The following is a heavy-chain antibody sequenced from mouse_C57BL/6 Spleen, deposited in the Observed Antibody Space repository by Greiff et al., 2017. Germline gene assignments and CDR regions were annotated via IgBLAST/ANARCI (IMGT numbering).Heavy chain of an antibody. CDR3: ARRGYDGPFAY. Sequence: QVQLQQPGAELVKPGASVKLSCKASGYTFTSYWMQWVKQRPGQGLEWIGEIDPSDSYTNYNQKFKGKATLTVDTSSSTAYMQLSSLTSEDSAVYYWARRGYDGPFAYWGQGTLVTVSA. J-gene: IGHJ3*01. V-gene: IGHV1-50*01. CDR1: GYTFTSYW. D-gene: IGHD2-3*01. CDR2: IDPSDSYT.